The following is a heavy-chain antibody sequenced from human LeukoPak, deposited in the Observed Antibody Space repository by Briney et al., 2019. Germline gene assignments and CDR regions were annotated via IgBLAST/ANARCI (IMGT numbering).Heavy chain of an antibody. CDR1: GGSISSYY. J-gene: IGHJ6*03. V-gene: IGHV4-59*01. D-gene: IGHD2-2*02. CDR2: IYYSGST. Sequence: PSETLSLTCTVSGGSISSYYWSWIRHPPGKGLEWIGYIYYSGSTNYNPSLKSRVTISVDTSKNQFSLKLSSVTAADTAVYYCARVYRYYYMDAWGKGTTVTISS. CDR3: ARVYRYYYMDA.